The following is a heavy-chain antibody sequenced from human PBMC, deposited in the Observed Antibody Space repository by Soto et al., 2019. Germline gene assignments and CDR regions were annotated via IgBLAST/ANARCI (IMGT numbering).Heavy chain of an antibody. V-gene: IGHV4-4*07. Sequence: SETLSLTCTVSGASISGFYWSWIRKSAGKGLEWIGRIYATGTTDYNPSLKSRVMMSVNTSKKQFSLKLRSVTAADTAVYYCVRDGTKTLRDWFDPWGQGISVTVSA. CDR3: VRDGTKTLRDWFDP. J-gene: IGHJ5*02. CDR2: IYATGTT. CDR1: GASISGFY. D-gene: IGHD1-1*01.